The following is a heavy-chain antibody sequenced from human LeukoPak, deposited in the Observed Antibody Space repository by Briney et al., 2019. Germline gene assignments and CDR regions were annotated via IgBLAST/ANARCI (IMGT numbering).Heavy chain of an antibody. CDR1: GFTFSSYA. V-gene: IGHV3-23*01. CDR2: ISGSGGST. CDR3: ARVLGWELLDYYFDY. J-gene: IGHJ4*02. Sequence: GGSLRLSCAASGFTFSSYAMSWVRQAPGKGLEWVSAISGSGGSTYYADSVKGRFTISRDNSKNTLYLQMNRLRAEDTAVYYCARVLGWELLDYYFDYWGQGTLVTVSS. D-gene: IGHD1-26*01.